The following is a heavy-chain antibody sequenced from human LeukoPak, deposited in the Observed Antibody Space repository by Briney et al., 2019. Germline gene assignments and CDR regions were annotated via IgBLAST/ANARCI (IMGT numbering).Heavy chain of an antibody. J-gene: IGHJ3*02. CDR1: VFTFSSYA. CDR2: FSSMGGST. V-gene: IGHV3-64*01. Sequence: GGPLRLSCAASVFTFSSYAVHGVRQAPGKGLEYVAAFSSMGGSTYYATSVKARSTISRDNSTNTLYLQMGNLRAEDMAVYYCARDRGARQSGYYLEHDAFDIWGQGTMVTVSS. CDR3: ARDRGARQSGYYLEHDAFDI. D-gene: IGHD3-22*01.